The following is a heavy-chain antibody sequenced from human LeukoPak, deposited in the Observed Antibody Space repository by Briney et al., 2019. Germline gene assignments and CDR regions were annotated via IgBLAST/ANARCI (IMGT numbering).Heavy chain of an antibody. CDR2: IYTSGST. CDR3: ARQIRYSGSSGDFDY. J-gene: IGHJ4*02. D-gene: IGHD1-26*01. CDR1: GGSISSGSYY. V-gene: IGHV4-61*02. Sequence: PSETLSLTCTVSGGSISSGSYYWSWIRQPAGKGLEWIGRIYTSGSTNYNPSLKSRVTISVDTSKNQFSLKLSSVTAADTAVYYCARQIRYSGSSGDFDYWGQGTLVTVSS.